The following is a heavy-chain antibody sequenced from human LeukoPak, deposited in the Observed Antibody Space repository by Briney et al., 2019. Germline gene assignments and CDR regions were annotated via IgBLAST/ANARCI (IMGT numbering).Heavy chain of an antibody. V-gene: IGHV1-69*13. D-gene: IGHD4-17*01. CDR1: GGTFSSYA. J-gene: IGHJ4*02. Sequence: SVRVSFKASGGTFSSYAISWVRQAPGQGLEWMGGIIPIFGTANYAQKFQGRVTITADESTSTAYMELSSLRSEDTAVYYCARDYGDYGDYWGQGTLVTVSS. CDR3: ARDYGDYGDY. CDR2: IIPIFGTA.